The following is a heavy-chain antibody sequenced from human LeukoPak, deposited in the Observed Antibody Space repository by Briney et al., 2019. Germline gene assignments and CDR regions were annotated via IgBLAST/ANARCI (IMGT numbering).Heavy chain of an antibody. V-gene: IGHV3-48*03. J-gene: IGHJ6*04. D-gene: IGHD3-10*02. Sequence: GGSLRLSCAASGFTFSSYEMNWVRQAPGKGLEWVPYISSSGSTIYYADSVKGRFTISRDNAKNSLYLQMNSLRAEDTTVYYCAELGITMIGGVWGKGTTVTISS. CDR3: AELGITMIGGV. CDR1: GFTFSSYE. CDR2: ISSSGSTI.